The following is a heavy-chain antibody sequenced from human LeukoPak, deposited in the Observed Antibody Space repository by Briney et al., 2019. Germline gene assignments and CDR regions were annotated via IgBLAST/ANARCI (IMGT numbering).Heavy chain of an antibody. D-gene: IGHD2-15*01. CDR3: ARKMVVNDAFDI. Sequence: GESLQTSCKGSGYSFTSYWIGWMRQMPGKGLEWMGIIYPGDSDTRYSPSFQGQVTISADKSISTAYLQWSSLKASDTAMYYCARKMVVNDAFDIWGQGTMVTVSS. V-gene: IGHV5-51*01. CDR1: GYSFTSYW. J-gene: IGHJ3*02. CDR2: IYPGDSDT.